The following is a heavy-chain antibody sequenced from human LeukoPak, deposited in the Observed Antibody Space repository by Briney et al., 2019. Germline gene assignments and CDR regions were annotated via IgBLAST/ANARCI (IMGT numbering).Heavy chain of an antibody. CDR2: ISSSSGYI. CDR1: GFTFSSYS. V-gene: IGHV3-21*01. Sequence: GGSPRLSCAASGFTFSSYSMNWVRQAPGKGLEWVSSISSSSGYIYYADSVKGRFTISRDNAKNPLYLQMNSLRAEDTAVYYCARDPDHGDIVDGMDVWGKGTTVTVSS. D-gene: IGHD2-15*01. CDR3: ARDPDHGDIVDGMDV. J-gene: IGHJ6*04.